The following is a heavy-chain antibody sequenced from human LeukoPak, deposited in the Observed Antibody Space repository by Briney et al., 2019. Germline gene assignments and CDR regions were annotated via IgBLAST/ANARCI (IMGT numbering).Heavy chain of an antibody. Sequence: PGGSLRLSCAASGFTFSNAWMSWVRQAPGKGLEWVSSISSSSSYIYYADSVKGRFTISRDNAKNSLYLQMNSLRAEDTAVYYCARGRYDSSGPDYWGQGTLVTVSS. CDR2: ISSSSSYI. V-gene: IGHV3-21*01. CDR3: ARGRYDSSGPDY. D-gene: IGHD3-22*01. J-gene: IGHJ4*02. CDR1: GFTFSNAW.